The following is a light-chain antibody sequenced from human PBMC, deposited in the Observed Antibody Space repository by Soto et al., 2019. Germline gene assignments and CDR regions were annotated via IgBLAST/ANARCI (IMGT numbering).Light chain of an antibody. CDR3: QQYVATPIT. CDR2: GAS. V-gene: IGKV3-20*01. CDR1: QSVTSNY. Sequence: EIVLTQSPGTLSLSPGERATLSCRASQSVTSNYLARYQQKPGQAPRLLVYGASSRATGISDRFSGTGSGTDFTLTISRPEPEDFAVYYCQQYVATPITFGQGTRLEIK. J-gene: IGKJ5*01.